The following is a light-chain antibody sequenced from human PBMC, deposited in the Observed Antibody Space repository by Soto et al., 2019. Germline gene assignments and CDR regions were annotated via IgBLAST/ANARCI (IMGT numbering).Light chain of an antibody. CDR3: QQRSNWPL. J-gene: IGKJ3*01. CDR1: QSVSSY. Sequence: EIVLTQSPATLSLSPGERATLSCRASQSVSSYLAWYQQKPAQAPRLLIYDASNRATGIPARFSGSGSGTDFTLTISSLEPEDFAFYYCQQRSNWPLFGPGTKVDIK. V-gene: IGKV3-11*01. CDR2: DAS.